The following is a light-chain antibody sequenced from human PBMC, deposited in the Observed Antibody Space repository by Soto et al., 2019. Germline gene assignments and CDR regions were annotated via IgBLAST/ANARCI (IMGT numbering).Light chain of an antibody. Sequence: VQATQSPSTRAACMGDRDTITGRASQSISSWLAWYQQKPGKVPNLLIYAAYTLQSGVPSRFSGSGSGTDFTLTISSLQPEDGATYYCQQYNSALLSFAGGTKVDIK. CDR1: QSISSW. V-gene: IGKV1-27*01. CDR3: QQYNSALLS. CDR2: AAY. J-gene: IGKJ4*01.